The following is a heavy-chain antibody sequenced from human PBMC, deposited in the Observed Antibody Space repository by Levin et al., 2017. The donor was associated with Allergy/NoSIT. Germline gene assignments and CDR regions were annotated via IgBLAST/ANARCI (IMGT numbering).Heavy chain of an antibody. Sequence: GGSLRLSCAASGFTFSSYAMHWVRQAPGKGLDWVAVMSYDVSNQYYADSVKGRFTISRDNSKNTLYLQMNSLRAEDTAVDSCASGECSSWYLEYFQHWGQGTVVTVS. CDR2: MSYDVSNQ. J-gene: IGHJ1*01. V-gene: IGHV3-30-3*01. CDR1: GFTFSSYA. CDR3: ASGECSSWYLEYFQH. D-gene: IGHD6-13*01.